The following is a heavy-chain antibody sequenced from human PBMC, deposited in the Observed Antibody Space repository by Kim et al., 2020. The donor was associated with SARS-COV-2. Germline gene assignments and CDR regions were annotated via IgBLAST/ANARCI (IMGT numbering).Heavy chain of an antibody. D-gene: IGHD2-2*01. Sequence: GGSLRLSCAASGLTFSSYGMHWVRQAPGKGLEWVAVIWHNGSKKYYADSVKGRFTISRDNSKNTLYLQMNSLRADDTAVYYCVGCICPSCYAAWFDIWGQGTMVTVSS. CDR3: VGCICPSCYAAWFDI. CDR2: IWHNGSKK. CDR1: GLTFSSYG. V-gene: IGHV3-33*01. J-gene: IGHJ3*02.